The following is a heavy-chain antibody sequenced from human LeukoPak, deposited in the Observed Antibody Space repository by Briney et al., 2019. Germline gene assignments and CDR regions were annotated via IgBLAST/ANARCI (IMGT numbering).Heavy chain of an antibody. V-gene: IGHV1-69*05. Sequence: ASVKVSCKASGGTFSSYAISWVRQAPGQGLEWMGRIIPIFGTANYAQKFQGRVTITTDESTSTAYMELSSLRSEDTAVYYCAKDLSSDGGNSLGYFDLWGRGTLVTVSS. D-gene: IGHD4-23*01. CDR3: AKDLSSDGGNSLGYFDL. CDR2: IIPIFGTA. CDR1: GGTFSSYA. J-gene: IGHJ2*01.